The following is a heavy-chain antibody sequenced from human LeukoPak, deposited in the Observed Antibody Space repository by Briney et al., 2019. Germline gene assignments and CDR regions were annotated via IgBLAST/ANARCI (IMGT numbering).Heavy chain of an antibody. CDR3: AKKGDKHTYYYDSSGYWPYYFDY. CDR1: GFTFSSYA. CDR2: ISGSGGST. V-gene: IGHV3-23*01. Sequence: GGSLRLSCAASGFTFSSYAMSWVRQAPGKGLEWVSAISGSGGSTYYADSVKGRFTISRDNSKNTLYLQMNSLRAEDTAVYYCAKKGDKHTYYYDSSGYWPYYFDYWGQGTLVTVSS. J-gene: IGHJ4*02. D-gene: IGHD3-22*01.